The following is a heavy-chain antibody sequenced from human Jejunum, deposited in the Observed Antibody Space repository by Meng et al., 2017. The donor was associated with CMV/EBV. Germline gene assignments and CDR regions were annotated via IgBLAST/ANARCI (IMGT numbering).Heavy chain of an antibody. CDR3: AKTARLFDY. D-gene: IGHD6-25*01. CDR2: ISPNSADT. V-gene: IGHV3-11*03. J-gene: IGHJ4*02. Sequence: SPILSCLASLFPFPYSFITSPPPSPLQPLAYISYISPNSADTNYADSVKGRFTISRDNARNSLYLQMDSLTVDDSSVYYCAKTARLFDYWGQGTLVTVSS. CDR1: LFPFPYSF.